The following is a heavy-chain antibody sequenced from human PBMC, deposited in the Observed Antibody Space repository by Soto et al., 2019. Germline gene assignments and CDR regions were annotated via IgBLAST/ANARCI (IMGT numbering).Heavy chain of an antibody. CDR3: AAVNSGSQGGGFAFDI. CDR1: GFTFTSSA. D-gene: IGHD1-26*01. CDR2: IVVGSGNT. Sequence: SVKVSCKASGFTFTSSAVQWVRQARGQRLEWIGWIVVGSGNTNYAQKFQERVTITRDMSTSTAYMELSSLRSEDTAMYYCAAVNSGSQGGGFAFDIWGQGTMVTVSS. V-gene: IGHV1-58*01. J-gene: IGHJ3*02.